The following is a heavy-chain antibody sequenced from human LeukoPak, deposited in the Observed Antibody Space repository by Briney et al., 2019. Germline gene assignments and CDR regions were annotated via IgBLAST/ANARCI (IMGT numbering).Heavy chain of an antibody. V-gene: IGHV1-18*01. CDR3: ARDPDTAMAIDYYYGMDV. D-gene: IGHD5-18*01. J-gene: IGHJ6*02. CDR1: GYTFTSYG. CDR2: ISAYNGNT. Sequence: ASVKVSCKASGYTFTSYGISWVRQAPGQGLEWMGWISAYNGNTNYAQKLQGRVTMTTDTSTSTAYMELRSLRSDDAAVYYCARDPDTAMAIDYYYGMDVWGQGTTVTVSS.